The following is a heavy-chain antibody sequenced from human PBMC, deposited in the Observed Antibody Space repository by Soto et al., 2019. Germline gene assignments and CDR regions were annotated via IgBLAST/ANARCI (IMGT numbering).Heavy chain of an antibody. Sequence: EVQLVESGGGLVQPGGSLRLSCAASGFIFSDYWMAWVRQAPGKGLEWMANISPDGNGKYYVDSVKGRFTISRDNAQNSLSLQMNSLGVYDTAVYYCARSAAGANYWGHVILVTVSS. CDR2: ISPDGNGK. CDR1: GFIFSDYW. CDR3: ARSAAGANY. V-gene: IGHV3-7*01. J-gene: IGHJ4*01. D-gene: IGHD6-13*01.